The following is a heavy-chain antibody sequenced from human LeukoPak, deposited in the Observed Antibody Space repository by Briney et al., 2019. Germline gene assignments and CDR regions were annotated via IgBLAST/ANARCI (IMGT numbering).Heavy chain of an antibody. V-gene: IGHV1-2*06. CDR1: GYTFTGYY. Sequence: ASVKVSCKASGYTFTGYYMHLVRQAPGQGLEWMGRINPNSGGTNYAQKFQGRVTMTRDTSISTAYMELSRLRSDDTAVYYCARDLGRRDTATMSWGQGTLVTVSS. D-gene: IGHD5-18*01. CDR3: ARDLGRRDTATMS. CDR2: INPNSGGT. J-gene: IGHJ4*02.